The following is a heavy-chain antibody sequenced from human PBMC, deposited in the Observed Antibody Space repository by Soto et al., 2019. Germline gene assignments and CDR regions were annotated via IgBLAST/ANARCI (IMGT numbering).Heavy chain of an antibody. D-gene: IGHD6-6*01. CDR1: GYSFTSYW. J-gene: IGHJ3*02. CDR2: IYPGDSDT. CDR3: ARSSIAARRVAFDI. V-gene: IGHV5-51*01. Sequence: PGDSLKISCKGSGYSFTSYWIGWVRQMPGKGLVWMGIIYPGDSDTRYSPSFQGQVTISADKSISTAYLQWSSLKASDTAMYYCARSSIAARRVAFDIWGQGTMVTVSS.